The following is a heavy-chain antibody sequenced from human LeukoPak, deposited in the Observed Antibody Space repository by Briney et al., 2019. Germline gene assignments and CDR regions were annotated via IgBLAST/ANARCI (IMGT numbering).Heavy chain of an antibody. V-gene: IGHV4-59*01. J-gene: IGHJ3*02. CDR1: GGSISSYY. CDR2: IYYSGST. CDR3: ARDVAAAGAPDAFDI. Sequence: PSETLSLTCTVSGGSISSYYWSWIRQPPGKGLEWIGYIYYSGSTNYNPSLKSRVTISVDTSKNQFSLKLSSVTAADTAVYYCARDVAAAGAPDAFDIWGQGTMVTVSS. D-gene: IGHD6-13*01.